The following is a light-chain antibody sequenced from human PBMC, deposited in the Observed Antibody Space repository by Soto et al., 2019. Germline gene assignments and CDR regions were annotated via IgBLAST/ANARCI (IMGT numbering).Light chain of an antibody. Sequence: DIQMTQSPSTLSASVGDRVTITCRASQSISAWLAWYQQKPGKAPKLLISKTSNLENGVPSRFSGSGSGTEFTLTISTLQPDYLAMYYCQQYNSFPGTFGQGTKVE. V-gene: IGKV1-5*03. CDR3: QQYNSFPGT. J-gene: IGKJ1*01. CDR2: KTS. CDR1: QSISAW.